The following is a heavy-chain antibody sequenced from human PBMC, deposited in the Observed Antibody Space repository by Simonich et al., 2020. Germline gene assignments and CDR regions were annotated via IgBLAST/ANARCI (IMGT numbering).Heavy chain of an antibody. D-gene: IGHD6-13*01. CDR2: IYHRGST. V-gene: IGHV4-38-2*01. CDR3: ARVGYSNYYYYGMDV. CDR1: GYSISSGYY. J-gene: IGHJ6*02. Sequence: QVQLQESGPGLVKPSETLSLTCAVSGYSISSGYYWGWIRQPPGKGLEWIGSIYHRGSTYSNPSLKSRVTISVDTSKNQFSLKLSSVTAADTAVYYGARVGYSNYYYYGMDVWGQGTTVTVSS.